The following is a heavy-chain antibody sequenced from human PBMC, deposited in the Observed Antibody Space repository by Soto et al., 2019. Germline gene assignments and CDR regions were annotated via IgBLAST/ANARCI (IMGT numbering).Heavy chain of an antibody. Sequence: GGSLRLSCAASGFTFSTYSMNWVRQAPGKGLEWVSYISYTSSTIYYADSVKGRFTISRDNAKNSLFLQMNSLRDEDTAVYYCARDNGLAGSFDPWGQGTLVTVS. CDR3: ARDNGLAGSFDP. J-gene: IGHJ5*02. V-gene: IGHV3-48*02. CDR1: GFTFSTYS. D-gene: IGHD2-21*01. CDR2: ISYTSSTI.